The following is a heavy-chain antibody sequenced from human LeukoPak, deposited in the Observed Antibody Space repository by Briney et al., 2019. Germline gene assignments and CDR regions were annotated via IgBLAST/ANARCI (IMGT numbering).Heavy chain of an antibody. CDR1: GFTFSSYG. J-gene: IGHJ4*02. V-gene: IGHV3-33*01. Sequence: GGSLRLSCAASGFTFSSYGMHWVRQAPGKGLEWVAVIWYDGSNKYYADSVKGRSTISRDNSKNTLYLQMNSLRAEDTAVYYCARTNYDFRSGYYSGYFDYWGQGTLVTVSS. CDR2: IWYDGSNK. D-gene: IGHD3-3*01. CDR3: ARTNYDFRSGYYSGYFDY.